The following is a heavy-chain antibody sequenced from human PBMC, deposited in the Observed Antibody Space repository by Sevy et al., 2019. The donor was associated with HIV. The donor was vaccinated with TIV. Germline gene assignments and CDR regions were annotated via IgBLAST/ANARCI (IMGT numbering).Heavy chain of an antibody. CDR3: ARDNFLYFWSSYYDS. J-gene: IGHJ5*02. D-gene: IGHD3-3*01. CDR1: GFTFGNYA. Sequence: GGSLRLSCAASGFTFGNYAIHWVRQAPGKGLEWVAVLSYAGSYKDYADSVKGRFTISRDNFNNTLYLHMNSLKIEDTAVYYCARDNFLYFWSSYYDSWGPGTLVTVSS. V-gene: IGHV3-30-3*01. CDR2: LSYAGSYK.